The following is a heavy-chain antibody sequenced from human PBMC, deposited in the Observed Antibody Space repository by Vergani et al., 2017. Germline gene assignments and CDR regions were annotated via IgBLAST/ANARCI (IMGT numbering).Heavy chain of an antibody. V-gene: IGHV4-59*12. J-gene: IGHJ4*02. CDR2: IYYSGST. D-gene: IGHD2-2*01. CDR1: GGSISSYY. CDR3: ASFPDCSSTSCPKGVDY. Sequence: QVQLQESGPGLVKPSETLSLTCTVSGGSISSYYWSWIRQPPGKGLEWIGYIYYSGSTNYNPSLKSRVTISVDTSKNQFSLKLSSVTAADTAVYYCASFPDCSSTSCPKGVDYWGQGTLVTVSS.